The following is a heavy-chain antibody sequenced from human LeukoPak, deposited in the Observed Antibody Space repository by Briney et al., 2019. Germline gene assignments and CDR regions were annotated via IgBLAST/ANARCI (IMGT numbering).Heavy chain of an antibody. CDR1: GGSFSGYY. V-gene: IGHV4-34*01. J-gene: IGHJ3*02. D-gene: IGHD3-22*01. Sequence: PSETLSLTCAVYGGSFSGYYWSWIRQPPGKGLEWIGEINHSGSTNYNPSLKRRVTISVDTSKNQFSLKLSSVTAADTAVYYCARDYYGDAFDIWGQGTMVTVSS. CDR3: ARDYYGDAFDI. CDR2: INHSGST.